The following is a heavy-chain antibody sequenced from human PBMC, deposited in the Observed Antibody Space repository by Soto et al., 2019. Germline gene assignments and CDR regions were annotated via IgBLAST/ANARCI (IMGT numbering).Heavy chain of an antibody. D-gene: IGHD4-17*01. V-gene: IGHV4-61*01. J-gene: IGHJ4*02. CDR3: ARAPYGDYGLFDY. CDR2: IYYSGST. CDR1: GGSVSSGSYY. Sequence: KPSETLSLTCTVSGGSVSSGSYYWSWIRQPPGKGLEWIGYIYYSGSTNYNPSLKSRVTISVDTSKHQFSLKLSSVTAADTAVYSCARAPYGDYGLFDYWGQGTLVTVSS.